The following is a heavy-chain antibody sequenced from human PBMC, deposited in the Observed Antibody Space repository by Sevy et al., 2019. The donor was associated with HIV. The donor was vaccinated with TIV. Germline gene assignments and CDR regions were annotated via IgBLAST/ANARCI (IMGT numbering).Heavy chain of an antibody. D-gene: IGHD2-2*01. V-gene: IGHV4-38-2*01. CDR1: GYSISSGYY. CDR2: IYHSGST. CDR3: ATSDCSSTSCYSTHGMDV. Sequence: SETLSLTCAVSGYSISSGYYWGWIRQPPGKGLEWIGSIYHSGSTYYNPSLKSRVTISVDTSKNQFSLKLSSVTAADTAVYYCATSDCSSTSCYSTHGMDVWGQRTTVTVSS. J-gene: IGHJ6*02.